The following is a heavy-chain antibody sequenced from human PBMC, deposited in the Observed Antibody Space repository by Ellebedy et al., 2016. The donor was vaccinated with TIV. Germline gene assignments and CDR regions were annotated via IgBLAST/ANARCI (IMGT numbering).Heavy chain of an antibody. Sequence: AASVKVSCKASGGTFSSYAISWVRQAPGQGLEWMGRIIPILGIANYAQKFQGRVTITADKSTSTAYMELSSLRTEDTAVYYCWRVMVRGVMPIDYWGQGILVTVSS. CDR3: WRVMVRGVMPIDY. D-gene: IGHD3-10*01. J-gene: IGHJ4*02. V-gene: IGHV1-69*04. CDR1: GGTFSSYA. CDR2: IIPILGIA.